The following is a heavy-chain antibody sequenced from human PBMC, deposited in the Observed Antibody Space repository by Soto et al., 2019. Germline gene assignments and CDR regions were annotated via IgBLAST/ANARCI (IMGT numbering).Heavy chain of an antibody. CDR2: ISGSGGST. CDR3: AKDQAVAVFFAYYFDY. J-gene: IGHJ4*02. V-gene: IGHV3-23*01. Sequence: VGSLRLSCAASGFTFSSYGMSWVRQAPGKGLEWVSGISGSGGSTYYADSVKGRFTISRDNSKNTLYLQMNSLRAEDTAVYYCAKDQAVAVFFAYYFDYWGQGTLVTVSS. D-gene: IGHD6-19*01. CDR1: GFTFSSYG.